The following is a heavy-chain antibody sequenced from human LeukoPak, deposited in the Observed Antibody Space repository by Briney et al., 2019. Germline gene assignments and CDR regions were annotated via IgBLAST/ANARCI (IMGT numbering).Heavy chain of an antibody. CDR2: IRGSCGST. J-gene: IGHJ4*02. CDR1: GFTFSSYA. CDR3: AKDGWQQLIMGRFDY. V-gene: IGHV3-23*01. D-gene: IGHD6-13*01. Sequence: GGSLRLSCAASGFTFSSYAMSWVRQAPGKGLEWVSAIRGSCGSTDYADSVSGRFTISRDNSKNTLYLQMNSLRAEDTAVYYCAKDGWQQLIMGRFDYWGQGTLVTVSS.